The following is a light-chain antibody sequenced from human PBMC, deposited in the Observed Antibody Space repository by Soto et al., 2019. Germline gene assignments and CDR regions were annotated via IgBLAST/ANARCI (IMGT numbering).Light chain of an antibody. J-gene: IGKJ1*01. V-gene: IGKV3-15*01. CDR3: EHYSSWPQT. Sequence: EVVMTQSPATLSVSPGERVTLSCRASESVHRNLAWYQQKPGQGPSLLIYYASTRANGVPERFTGSGSGTEFPLTISSLQSEDFGVYHCEHYSSWPQTFGPGTKVEIK. CDR2: YAS. CDR1: ESVHRN.